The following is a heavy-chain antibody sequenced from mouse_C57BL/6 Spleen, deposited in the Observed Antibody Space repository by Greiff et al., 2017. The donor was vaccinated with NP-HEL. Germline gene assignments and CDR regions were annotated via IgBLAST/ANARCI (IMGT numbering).Heavy chain of an antibody. CDR1: GSTFTTYW. CDR2: IDPNSGGT. V-gene: IGHV1-72*01. J-gene: IGHJ4*01. CDR3: ARSSLYAMDY. Sequence: VQLQRPGVKLVKPGASVKRSCKAPGSTFTTYWMHWVKQRLGRGLEWIGGIDPNSGGTKYNEKLKTKATLTVDKPSSTAYMQLSSLTSEDSAVYYCARSSLYAMDYWGHRTSVTVSS. D-gene: IGHD1-1*01.